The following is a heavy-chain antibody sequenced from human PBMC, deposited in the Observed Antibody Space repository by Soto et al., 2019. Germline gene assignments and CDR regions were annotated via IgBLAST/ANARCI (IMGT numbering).Heavy chain of an antibody. CDR1: GFPFSRYS. V-gene: IGHV3-30-3*01. D-gene: IGHD3-22*01. Sequence: QVQLVESGGGVVQPGRSLRLSCAASGFPFSRYSMHWVRQAPGKGLEWVAVISDDGSNKYNADSVKGRFTISRDNSKNTLYLQMNSLRAEDTAVYYCARDVRHYYDSSGYEIWGQGTLVTVSS. CDR2: ISDDGSNK. J-gene: IGHJ4*02. CDR3: ARDVRHYYDSSGYEI.